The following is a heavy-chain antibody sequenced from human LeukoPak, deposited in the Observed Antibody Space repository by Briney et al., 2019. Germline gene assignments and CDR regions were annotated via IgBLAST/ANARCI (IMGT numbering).Heavy chain of an antibody. J-gene: IGHJ4*02. Sequence: GGSLRLSCAASGFTVSSNYMSWVRQAPGKGLEWVSVIYSGGSTYYADSVKGRFITSRDNSKNTVYLQMNSLRAEDTAVYYCARVIGVVRADYYFDYWGQGTLVAVSS. D-gene: IGHD3-10*01. CDR1: GFTVSSNY. CDR3: ARVIGVVRADYYFDY. CDR2: IYSGGST. V-gene: IGHV3-53*01.